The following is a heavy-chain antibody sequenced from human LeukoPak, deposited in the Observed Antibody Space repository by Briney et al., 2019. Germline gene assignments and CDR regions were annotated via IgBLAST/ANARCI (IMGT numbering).Heavy chain of an antibody. Sequence: PSETLSLTCTVSGGSISSYYWSWIRQPAGKGLEWIGRIYTSGSTNYNPSLKSRVTMSVDTSKNQFSLKLSSVTAADTAVYYCARGFRGGYSGYEYYFDYWGQGTLVTVSS. CDR1: GGSISSYY. J-gene: IGHJ4*02. CDR3: ARGFRGGYSGYEYYFDY. V-gene: IGHV4-4*07. D-gene: IGHD5-12*01. CDR2: IYTSGST.